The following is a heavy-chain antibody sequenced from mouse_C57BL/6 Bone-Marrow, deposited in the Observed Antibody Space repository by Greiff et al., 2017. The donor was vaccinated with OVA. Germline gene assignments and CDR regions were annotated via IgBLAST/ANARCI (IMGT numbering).Heavy chain of an antibody. V-gene: IGHV2-2*02. CDR3: ARIYYGNYYAMDY. J-gene: IGHJ4*01. CDR1: GFSLTSYG. CDR2: IWSGGST. D-gene: IGHD2-1*01. Sequence: QVQLKESGPGLVQPSQSLSITCTVSGFSLTSYGVHWVRQSPGKGLEWLGVIWSGGSTDYNAAFISRLSISKDNSKSQVFFKMNSLQANDTAIYYCARIYYGNYYAMDYWGQGTSVTVSS.